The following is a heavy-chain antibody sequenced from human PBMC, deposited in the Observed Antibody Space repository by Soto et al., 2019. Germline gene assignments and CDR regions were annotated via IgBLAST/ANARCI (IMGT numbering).Heavy chain of an antibody. J-gene: IGHJ3*02. CDR1: GGSISSYY. D-gene: IGHD3-22*01. CDR3: AREGYYDSSGPVSGAFDI. CDR2: IYYSGST. Sequence: PSETLSLTCTVSGGSISSYYWSWIRQPPGKGLEWIGYIYYSGSTNYNPSLKSRVTISVDTSKNQFSLKLSSVTAADTAVYYCAREGYYDSSGPVSGAFDIWGQGTMVTV. V-gene: IGHV4-59*01.